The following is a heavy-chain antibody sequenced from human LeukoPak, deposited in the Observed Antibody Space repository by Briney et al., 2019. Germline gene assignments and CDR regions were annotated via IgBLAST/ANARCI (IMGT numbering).Heavy chain of an antibody. CDR3: ARGGMTTVTTGGRSWFDP. J-gene: IGHJ5*02. V-gene: IGHV1-2*02. CDR2: ISPNSGGT. D-gene: IGHD4-17*01. CDR1: GYTFTGYY. Sequence: GASVKVSCTASGYTFTGYYMHWVRQAPGQGLEWMGWISPNSGGTNYAQKLQGRVTMTRDTSISTAYMELSRLRSDDTAVYYCARGGMTTVTTGGRSWFDPWGQGTLVTVSS.